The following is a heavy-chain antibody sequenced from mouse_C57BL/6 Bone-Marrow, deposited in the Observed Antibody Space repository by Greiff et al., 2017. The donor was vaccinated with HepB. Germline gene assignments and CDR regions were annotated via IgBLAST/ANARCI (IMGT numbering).Heavy chain of an antibody. CDR2: IYPRSGNT. CDR1: GYTFTSYG. D-gene: IGHD2-4*01. J-gene: IGHJ2*01. CDR3: ARSVYYDIDY. V-gene: IGHV1-81*01. Sequence: VKLVESGAEPARPGASVKLSCKASGYTFTSYGISWVKQRTGQGLEWIGEIYPRSGNTYYNEKFKGKATLTADKSSSTAYMELRSLTSEDSAVYFCARSVYYDIDYWGQGTTLTVSS.